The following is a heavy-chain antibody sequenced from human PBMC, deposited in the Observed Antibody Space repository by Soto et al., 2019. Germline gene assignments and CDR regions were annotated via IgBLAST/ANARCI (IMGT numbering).Heavy chain of an antibody. Sequence: SETLSLTCTVSGGSISSGDYYWSWIRQTPGKGLDWIGYIYYSGSTYYNPSHKSRVTISVDTSKNQLSLKLCTVTAADTAVYYCASTQVVDTAMVTTVNIWGEGKKVTVSS. J-gene: IGHJ3*02. CDR3: ASTQVVDTAMVTTVNI. D-gene: IGHD5-18*01. V-gene: IGHV4-30-4*01. CDR1: GGSISSGDYY. CDR2: IYYSGST.